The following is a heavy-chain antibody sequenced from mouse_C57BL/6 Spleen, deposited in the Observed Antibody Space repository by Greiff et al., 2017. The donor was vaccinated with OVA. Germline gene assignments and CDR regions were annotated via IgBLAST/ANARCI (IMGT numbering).Heavy chain of an antibody. CDR1: GFNIKDDY. CDR3: TTGGSQLFAY. D-gene: IGHD1-1*01. Sequence: EVQLVESGAELVRPGASVKLSCTASGFNIKDDYMHWVKQRPEQGLEWIGWIDPENGDTEYASKFQGKATITADTSSNTAYLQLSSLTSEDTAVYYCTTGGSQLFAYWGQGTLVTVSA. V-gene: IGHV14-4*01. CDR2: IDPENGDT. J-gene: IGHJ3*01.